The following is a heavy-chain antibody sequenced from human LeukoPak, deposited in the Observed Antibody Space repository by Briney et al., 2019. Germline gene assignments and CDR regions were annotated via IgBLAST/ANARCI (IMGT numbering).Heavy chain of an antibody. V-gene: IGHV3-11*01. CDR3: ARGPQLLWFREPQRWYFDL. D-gene: IGHD3-10*01. Sequence: GGSLRLSCAASGFTFSDYYMSWIRQAPGKGLEWVSYISSSGSTIYYADSVKGRFTISRDNAKNSLYLQMNSLRAEDAAVYYCARGPQLLWFREPQRWYFDLWGRGTLVTVSS. J-gene: IGHJ2*01. CDR2: ISSSGSTI. CDR1: GFTFSDYY.